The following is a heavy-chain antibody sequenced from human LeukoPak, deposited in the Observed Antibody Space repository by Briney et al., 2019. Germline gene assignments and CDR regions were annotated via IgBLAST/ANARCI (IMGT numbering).Heavy chain of an antibody. D-gene: IGHD1-20*01. CDR3: ARDPSITGTAHFDY. CDR1: GYTFTSYG. J-gene: IGHJ4*02. Sequence: GASVKVSCKASGYTFTSYGISWVRQAPGQGLEWMGWISAYNGNTNYAQKLQGRVTMTTDTSTSTAYMELRSLRSDDTAVYYCARDPSITGTAHFDYWGQGTLATVSS. V-gene: IGHV1-18*01. CDR2: ISAYNGNT.